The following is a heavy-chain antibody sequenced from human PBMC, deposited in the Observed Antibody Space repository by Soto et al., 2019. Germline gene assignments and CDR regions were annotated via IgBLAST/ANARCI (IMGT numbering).Heavy chain of an antibody. D-gene: IGHD6-19*01. CDR3: ATPRAVAGSFDY. Sequence: SETLSLTCTVSGGSISSYYWSWIRQPPGKGLEWIGYIYYSGSTNYNPSLKSRVTISVDTSKNQFSLKLSSVTAADTAVYYCATPRAVAGSFDYWGQGPLLTVSS. J-gene: IGHJ4*02. CDR2: IYYSGST. V-gene: IGHV4-59*01. CDR1: GGSISSYY.